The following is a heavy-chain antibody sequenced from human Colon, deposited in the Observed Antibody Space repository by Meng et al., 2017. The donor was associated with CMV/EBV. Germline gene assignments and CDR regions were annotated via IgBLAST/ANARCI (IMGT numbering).Heavy chain of an antibody. CDR1: GFTFSSYS. D-gene: IGHD2-2*01. Sequence: GGSLRLSYAASGFTFSSYSMNWVRQAPGKGLEWVSSISSSSSYIYYADSVKGRFTISRDNAKNSLYLQMNSLIAEDTAVYYCARERGDIYCSSTSCYHDYWGQGTLVTVSS. CDR3: ARERGDIYCSSTSCYHDY. CDR2: ISSSSSYI. J-gene: IGHJ4*02. V-gene: IGHV3-21*01.